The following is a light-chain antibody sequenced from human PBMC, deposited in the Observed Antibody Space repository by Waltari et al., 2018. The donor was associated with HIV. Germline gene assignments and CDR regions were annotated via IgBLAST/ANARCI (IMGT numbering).Light chain of an antibody. Sequence: IVLTQSPATLSLSPGDRATLSCRASRTVRSSLGWYQQKPGQAPRLLIYAASYRATGIPARFSGSGSGTDFTLTFSGLEPEDFAVYYCQQRDNWPLTFGGGTKVEIK. V-gene: IGKV3-11*01. CDR1: RTVRSS. J-gene: IGKJ4*01. CDR3: QQRDNWPLT. CDR2: AAS.